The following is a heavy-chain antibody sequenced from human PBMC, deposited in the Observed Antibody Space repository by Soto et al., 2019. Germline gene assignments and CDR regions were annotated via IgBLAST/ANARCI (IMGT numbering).Heavy chain of an antibody. CDR3: AKDPRDIVVVPAARPIYNCNYMDV. CDR2: VSGSGGST. D-gene: IGHD2-2*01. J-gene: IGHJ6*03. CDR1: GFTFSSYA. V-gene: IGHV3-23*01. Sequence: EVQLLESGGGLVQPGGSLRLSCAASGFTFSSYAMSWVRQAPGKGLEWVSAVSGSGGSTYYADSVKGRFTISRDNTKNTLYLQMNSPRAENTAVYYCAKDPRDIVVVPAARPIYNCNYMDVWGKGTTVTASS.